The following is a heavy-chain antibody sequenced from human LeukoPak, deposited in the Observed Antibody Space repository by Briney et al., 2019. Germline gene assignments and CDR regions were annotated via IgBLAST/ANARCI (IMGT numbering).Heavy chain of an antibody. V-gene: IGHV3-30*02. CDR1: GINFRASG. Sequence: PGGSLRLSCAASGINFRASGMHWVRQAPGMGLEWVTFIQTDGSDKKYAASVAGRFTISRDNSKNTVYLHMNSLRPDDTALYYCAREGGTVEVGRFDYWGQGTLVTVSS. J-gene: IGHJ4*02. CDR3: AREGGTVEVGRFDY. CDR2: IQTDGSDK. D-gene: IGHD2-2*01.